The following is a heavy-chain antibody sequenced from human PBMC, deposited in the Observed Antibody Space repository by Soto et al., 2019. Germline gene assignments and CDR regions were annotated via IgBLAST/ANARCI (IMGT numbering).Heavy chain of an antibody. CDR1: GGSFSGYY. CDR3: AREATVTTGYY. Sequence: SETLSLTCAVYGGSFSGYYWSWIRQPPGKGLEWIGEINHSGSTNYNPSLKSRVTISVDTSKNQFSLKLSSVTAADTAVYYCAREATVTTGYYWGQGTLVTVSS. V-gene: IGHV4-34*01. CDR2: INHSGST. D-gene: IGHD4-17*01. J-gene: IGHJ4*02.